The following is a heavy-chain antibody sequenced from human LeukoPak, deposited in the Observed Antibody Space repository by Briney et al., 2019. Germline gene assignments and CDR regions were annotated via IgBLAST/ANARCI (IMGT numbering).Heavy chain of an antibody. J-gene: IGHJ4*02. D-gene: IGHD5-18*01. CDR1: GFIFANFA. CDR2: MSSNDGSS. Sequence: GGSLRLTCAASGFIFANFAMSWVRQAPGKGLEWVSGMSSNDGSSYYADSVKGRFTISRDNSKNTLYLQMNSLRDEVTAVYYCAKGSGYKYGYLGYWGQGILVTVSS. CDR3: AKGSGYKYGYLGY. V-gene: IGHV3-23*01.